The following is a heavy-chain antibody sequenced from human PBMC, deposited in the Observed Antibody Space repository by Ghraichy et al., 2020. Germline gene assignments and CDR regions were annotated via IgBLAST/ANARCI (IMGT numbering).Heavy chain of an antibody. V-gene: IGHV4-31*03. D-gene: IGHD5-24*01. J-gene: IGHJ5*02. CDR2: IHYTGSA. CDR3: AREEDGHPNWFDP. CDR1: GGSITSGPYC. Sequence: SETLSLTCTVSGGSITSGPYCWSWIRQHPGKGLEWIGYIHYTGSAYYNPSLKSRATISRDTSKNQFSLRLSSVTAADTALYYCAREEDGHPNWFDPWGQGTLVTVSS.